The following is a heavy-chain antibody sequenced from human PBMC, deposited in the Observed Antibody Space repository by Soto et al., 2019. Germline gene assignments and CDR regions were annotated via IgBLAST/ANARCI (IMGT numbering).Heavy chain of an antibody. CDR2: IYYSGST. CDR1: GGTISSWY. J-gene: IGHJ4*01. V-gene: IGHV4-59*12. CDR3: ARYSAASGTYYFDY. D-gene: IGHD6-13*01. Sequence: SETLSLTCTVSGGTISSWYWSWIRQPPGKGLEWIGYIYYSGSTIYNPSLRSRVTMSLDKSKNQLSLILYSVTAADTGVYYCARYSAASGTYYFDYWGQGTLVTVS.